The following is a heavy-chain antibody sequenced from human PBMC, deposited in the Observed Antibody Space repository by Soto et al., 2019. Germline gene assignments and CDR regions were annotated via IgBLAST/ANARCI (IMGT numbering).Heavy chain of an antibody. CDR2: IIPIFGTA. CDR1: GGTFSSYA. V-gene: IGHV1-69*01. CDR3: ARVSTVPPGAEWYFDL. Sequence: QVQLVQSGAEVKKPGSSVKVSCKASGGTFSSYAISWVRQAPGQGLEWMGGIIPIFGTANYAQKFQSRVTITADESTSTAYMELSSMRSEDTAVYYCARVSTVPPGAEWYFDLWGRGTLVTVSS. J-gene: IGHJ2*01. D-gene: IGHD4-17*01.